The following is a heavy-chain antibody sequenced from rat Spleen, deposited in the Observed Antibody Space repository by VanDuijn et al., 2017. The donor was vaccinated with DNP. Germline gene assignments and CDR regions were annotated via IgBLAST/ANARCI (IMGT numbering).Heavy chain of an antibody. CDR2: MWYDGDT. V-gene: IGHV2-34*01. Sequence: QVQLKESGPGLVQPSGTLSLTCTVSGFSLTSYSVSWFRQPPGKGPEWMGRMWYDGDTAYNSALKSRLSISRDTSKSQVFLKMNSLQTEDIATYYCARGNWEYFDYWGQGVMVTVSS. D-gene: IGHD5-1*01. J-gene: IGHJ2*01. CDR1: GFSLTSYS. CDR3: ARGNWEYFDY.